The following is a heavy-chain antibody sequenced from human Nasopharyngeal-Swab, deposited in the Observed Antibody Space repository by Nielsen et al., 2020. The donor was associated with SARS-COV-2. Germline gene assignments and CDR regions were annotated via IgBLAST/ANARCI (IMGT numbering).Heavy chain of an antibody. J-gene: IGHJ3*02. CDR3: VRDLPRSYSFDN. CDR1: GFFFSRFA. V-gene: IGHV3-64D*08. Sequence: VGSLRLSCSVSGFFFSRFAMHWVRQSPGKGLEYFSTINDYGNRINYADSVRGRFTISRDISKNTLYLQMSSLTTEDTAVYYCVRDLPRSYSFDNWGQGTMVTVSS. D-gene: IGHD1-26*01. CDR2: INDYGNRI.